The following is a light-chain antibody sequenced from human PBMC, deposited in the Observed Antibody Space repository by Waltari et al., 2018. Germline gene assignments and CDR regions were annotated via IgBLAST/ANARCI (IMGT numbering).Light chain of an antibody. V-gene: IGKV1-39*01. CDR2: AAS. J-gene: IGKJ2*01. CDR1: QSISSY. CDR3: QQSYSTPYT. Sequence: RVTITCRASQSISSYLNWYQQKPGKAPKLLIYAASSLESGVPSRFSGSGSGTDFTLTISSLQPEDFATYYCQQSYSTPYTFGQGTKLEI.